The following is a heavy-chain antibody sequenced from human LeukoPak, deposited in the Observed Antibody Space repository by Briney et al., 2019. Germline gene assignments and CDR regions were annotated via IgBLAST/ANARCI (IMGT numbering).Heavy chain of an antibody. J-gene: IGHJ6*03. D-gene: IGHD6-6*01. CDR2: IYSYGST. Sequence: RLSCAASGFTVSSNYMSWVRQAPGKGLEGVSVIYSYGSTYYADSVKGRFTISRDNSKKTLDLKRKNLEVEEKAVYYCARLGGKQLVRYYQYYMDVWGKGTTVTVSS. CDR1: GFTVSSNY. CDR3: ARLGGKQLVRYYQYYMDV. V-gene: IGHV3-66*02.